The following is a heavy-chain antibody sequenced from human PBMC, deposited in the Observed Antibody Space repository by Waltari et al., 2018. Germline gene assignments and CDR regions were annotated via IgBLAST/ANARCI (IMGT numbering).Heavy chain of an antibody. CDR1: GGSFSGYY. CDR2: INHSGST. J-gene: IGHJ6*03. CDR3: ARQRGRYYYYYMDV. D-gene: IGHD3-10*01. Sequence: QVQLQQWGAGLLKPSETLSLTCAVYGGSFSGYYWSWIRQPPGKGLEWIGEINHSGSTNYHPSLKIRVTISVDTSKNQFSLKLSSVTAADTAVYYCARQRGRYYYYYMDVWGKGTTVTVSS. V-gene: IGHV4-34*01.